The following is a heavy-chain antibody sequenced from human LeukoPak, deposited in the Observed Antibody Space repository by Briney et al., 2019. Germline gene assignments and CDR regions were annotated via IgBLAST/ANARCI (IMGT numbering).Heavy chain of an antibody. J-gene: IGHJ4*02. Sequence: SETLSLTCTVSGYSISSGYYWGWIRQPPGKGLEWIGSIYHSGSTYYNPSLKSRVTISVDTSKNQFSLKLSSVTAADTAVYYCARQGLRYFDWLTPAFDYWGQGTLVTVSS. CDR3: ARQGLRYFDWLTPAFDY. CDR2: IYHSGST. CDR1: GYSISSGYY. D-gene: IGHD3-9*01. V-gene: IGHV4-38-2*02.